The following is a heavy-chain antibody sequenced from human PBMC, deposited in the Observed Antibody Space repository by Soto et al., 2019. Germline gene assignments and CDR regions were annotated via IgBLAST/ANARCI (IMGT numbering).Heavy chain of an antibody. V-gene: IGHV3-30*18. CDR3: VKDGYHYFGY. CDR2: ISYDGSNK. CDR1: RFTFSNYG. D-gene: IGHD5-12*01. Sequence: PGGSLRLSCAASRFTFSNYGMHWVRQTPGKGLEWVAVISYDGSNKYYADSVKGRFTISRDNSKNTLYLQMNSLRAEDTAVYYCVKDGYHYFGYWGQGTLVTVSS. J-gene: IGHJ4*02.